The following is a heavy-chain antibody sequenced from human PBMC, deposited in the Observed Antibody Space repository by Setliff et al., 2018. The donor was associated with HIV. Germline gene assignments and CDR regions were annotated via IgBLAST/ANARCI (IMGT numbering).Heavy chain of an antibody. Sequence: PSETLSLTCAVSGYSISTAYYWGWIRQPPGKGLEWIGSVYHSGTTYYNPSLKSRVTISVDMSNNQFSLKVTSVTAADTAVYYCARDQTSNGDFDYWGQGTLVTVSS. CDR3: ARDQTSNGDFDY. V-gene: IGHV4-38-2*02. J-gene: IGHJ4*02. CDR2: VYHSGTT. CDR1: GYSISTAYY. D-gene: IGHD4-17*01.